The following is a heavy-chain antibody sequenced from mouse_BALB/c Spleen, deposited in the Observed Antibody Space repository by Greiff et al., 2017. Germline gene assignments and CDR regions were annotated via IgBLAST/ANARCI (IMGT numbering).Heavy chain of an antibody. Sequence: VQRVESGPGLVAPSQSLSITCTVSGFSLTSYDISWIRQPPGKGLEWLGVIWTGGGTNYNSAFMSRLSISKDNSKSQVFLKMNSLQTDDTAIYYCVRDPSITTVVATPYWGQGTLVTVSA. CDR2: IWTGGGT. V-gene: IGHV2-9-2*01. CDR3: VRDPSITTVVATPY. D-gene: IGHD1-1*01. J-gene: IGHJ3*01. CDR1: GFSLTSYD.